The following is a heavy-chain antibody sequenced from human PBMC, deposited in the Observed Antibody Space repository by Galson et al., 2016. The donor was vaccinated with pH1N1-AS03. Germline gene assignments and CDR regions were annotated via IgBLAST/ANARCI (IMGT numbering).Heavy chain of an antibody. D-gene: IGHD4-23*01. J-gene: IGHJ3*02. Sequence: SVKVSCKASGYTVTTYGITWVRRAPGQGLEWMGWISALSGNTVYAQTLKGRVTITIDTSTTTVYMQLRNLGSDDTAVYYCATRLRWVVGFRDAFDIWGQGTLLTVSS. CDR3: ATRLRWVVGFRDAFDI. CDR2: ISALSGNT. CDR1: GYTVTTYG. V-gene: IGHV1-18*01.